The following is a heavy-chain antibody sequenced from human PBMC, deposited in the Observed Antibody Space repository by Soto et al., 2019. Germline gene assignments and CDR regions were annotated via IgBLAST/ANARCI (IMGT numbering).Heavy chain of an antibody. J-gene: IGHJ4*02. CDR2: IKTKTEGETT. CDR1: GFTFTNAW. Sequence: EVQLVESGGGLVEPGGSLRLSCAASGFTFTNAWMSWVRQAPGKGLEWVGRIKTKTEGETTDYAAPMKGRFTVTRDDSRNTLYLQMNSLKTEDTAVYYCTTLVRGYSYGDHWGQGTQVTVSS. V-gene: IGHV3-15*01. D-gene: IGHD5-18*01. CDR3: TTLVRGYSYGDH.